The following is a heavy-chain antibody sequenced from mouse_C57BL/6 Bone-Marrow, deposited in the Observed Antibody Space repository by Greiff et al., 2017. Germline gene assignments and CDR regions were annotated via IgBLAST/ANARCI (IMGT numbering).Heavy chain of an antibody. CDR1: GYTFPSYW. D-gene: IGHD4-1*01. J-gene: IGHJ1*03. V-gene: IGHV1-69*01. Sequence: QVQLQQPGAELVMPGASVKLYCKASGYTFPSYWMHWVKQRPGQGLEWIGEIDPSDSYTNCNQKFKGMSTLTVNKTSSTAYMQLSILTSEDSAVFCGARVWDGWYFDVWGTRATVSVSS. CDR3: ARVWDGWYFDV. CDR2: IDPSDSYT.